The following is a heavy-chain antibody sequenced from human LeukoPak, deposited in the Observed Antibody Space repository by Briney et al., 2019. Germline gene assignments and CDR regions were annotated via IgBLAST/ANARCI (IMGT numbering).Heavy chain of an antibody. D-gene: IGHD2-21*02. J-gene: IGHJ3*02. CDR3: AKDLGVVVTAPAFDI. CDR1: GFTFSSYG. V-gene: IGHV3-30*02. CDR2: IRYDGSNK. Sequence: GGSLRRSCAASGFTFSSYGMHWVRQAPGKGLEWVAFIRYDGSNKYYADSVKGRFTISRDNSKNTLYLQMNSLRAEDTAVYYCAKDLGVVVTAPAFDIWGQGTMVTVSS.